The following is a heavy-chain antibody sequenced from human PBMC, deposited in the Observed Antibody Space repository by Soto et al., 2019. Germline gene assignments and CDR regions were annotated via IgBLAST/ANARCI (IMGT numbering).Heavy chain of an antibody. CDR3: ARSQGSSSSHYYYGMDV. D-gene: IGHD6-6*01. Sequence: ASVKVSCKASGYTFTGYYMHWVRQAPGQGLEWMGWINPNSGGTNYAQKFQGRVTMTRDTSISTAYMELSRLRSDDTAVYYCARSQGSSSSHYYYGMDVWGQGTTVTVSS. CDR2: INPNSGGT. V-gene: IGHV1-2*02. J-gene: IGHJ6*02. CDR1: GYTFTGYY.